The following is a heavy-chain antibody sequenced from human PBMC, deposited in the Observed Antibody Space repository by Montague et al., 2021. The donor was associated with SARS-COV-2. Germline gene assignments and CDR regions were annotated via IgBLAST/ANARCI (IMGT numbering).Heavy chain of an antibody. CDR3: ARDFDY. V-gene: IGHV4-59*13. Sequence: SETLSLTCTVSSGSISSYYWSWIRQPPGKGLEWIGYMYYSGSTNYNPSPKSRVTLSVDTSKNQFSLKLSSVTAADTAVYYCARDFDYWGQGTLVTVSS. CDR2: MYYSGST. J-gene: IGHJ4*02. CDR1: SGSISSYY.